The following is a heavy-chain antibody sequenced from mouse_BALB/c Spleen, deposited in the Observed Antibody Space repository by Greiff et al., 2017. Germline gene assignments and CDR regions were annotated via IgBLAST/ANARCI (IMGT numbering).Heavy chain of an antibody. J-gene: IGHJ2*01. CDR3: LRRVFRGTDDY. CDR2: ISSGGGST. Sequence: EVMLVESGGGLVKPGGSLKLSCAASGFAFSSYDMSWVRQTPEKRLEWVAYISSGGGSTYYPDTVKGRFTISRDNAKNTLYLQMSSLKSEDTAMYYCLRRVFRGTDDYWGQGTTLTVSS. D-gene: IGHD3-3*01. CDR1: GFAFSSYD. V-gene: IGHV5-12-1*01.